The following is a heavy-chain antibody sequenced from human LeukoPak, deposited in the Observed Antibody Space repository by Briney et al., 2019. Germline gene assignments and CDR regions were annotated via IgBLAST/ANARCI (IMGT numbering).Heavy chain of an antibody. CDR1: GYKFTNFW. J-gene: IGHJ5*01. D-gene: IGHD4-23*01. CDR3: ARLWGNSAWFDY. Sequence: GESLQISCQGSGYKFTNFWIGWVRQMPGKGLEWMGIIYPGDSDTRYSPSFQGQVTISADRSISTTYLQRSSLKASDTAMYYCARLWGNSAWFDYWGQGTLVTVSS. CDR2: IYPGDSDT. V-gene: IGHV5-51*01.